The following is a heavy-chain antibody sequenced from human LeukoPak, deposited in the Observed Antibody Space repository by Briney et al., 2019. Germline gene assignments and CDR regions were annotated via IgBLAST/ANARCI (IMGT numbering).Heavy chain of an antibody. CDR3: ARDKDCYNPLDH. V-gene: IGHV1-2*02. D-gene: IGHD5-24*01. CDR2: ISPNSGGT. Sequence: ASVKVSCKASGYSFTGYYIHWVRQAPGQGLEWMGWISPNSGGTNYAQNFQGRVTMTRDTSINTAYMELTSLRSDDTALYYCARDKDCYNPLDHWGQGTLLTVSA. J-gene: IGHJ4*02. CDR1: GYSFTGYY.